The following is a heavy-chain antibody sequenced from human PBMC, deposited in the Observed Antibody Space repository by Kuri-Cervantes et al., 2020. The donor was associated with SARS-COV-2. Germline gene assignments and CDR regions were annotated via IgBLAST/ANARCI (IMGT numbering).Heavy chain of an antibody. CDR1: GFTFSSYG. V-gene: IGHV3-21*01. CDR2: ISSSSGYI. D-gene: IGHD6-13*01. J-gene: IGHJ4*02. Sequence: LSLTCAASGFTFSSYGMNWVRQAPGKGLEWVSSISSSSGYIYYADSVKGRFTISRDNAKNSLYLQMNSLRAEDTAVYYRARVRSWDEYFDYWGQGTLVTVSS. CDR3: ARVRSWDEYFDY.